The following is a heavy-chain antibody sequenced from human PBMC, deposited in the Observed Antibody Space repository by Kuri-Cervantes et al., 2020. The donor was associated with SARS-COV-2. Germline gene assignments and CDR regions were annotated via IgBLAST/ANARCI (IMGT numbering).Heavy chain of an antibody. CDR2: INHSGST. J-gene: IGHJ4*02. Sequence: GSLRLSCAVYGGSFSGYYWSWIRKPPGKGLEWIGEINHSGSTNYNPSLKSRVTITVDTSKNQFSLKLSSVTAADTAVYYCARGPRWSIAASFDYWGQGTLVTVSS. V-gene: IGHV4-34*01. D-gene: IGHD6-6*01. CDR1: GGSFSGYY. CDR3: ARGPRWSIAASFDY.